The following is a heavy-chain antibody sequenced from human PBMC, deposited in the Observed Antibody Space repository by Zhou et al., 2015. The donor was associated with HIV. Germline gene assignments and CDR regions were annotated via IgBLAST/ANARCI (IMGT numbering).Heavy chain of an antibody. CDR1: GYTFTGNH. CDR3: DLTVAGSRYYGMDV. Sequence: QVQLVQSGAEVKKPGASVKVSCKASGYTFTGNHMHWMRQAPGQGLEWMGWINPSNGGTKYAQKFQGRVTITADESTSTAYMELSSLRSEDTAVYYCDLTVAGSRYYGMDVWGQGTTVTVSS. V-gene: IGHV1-2*02. D-gene: IGHD6-19*01. CDR2: INPSNGGT. J-gene: IGHJ6*02.